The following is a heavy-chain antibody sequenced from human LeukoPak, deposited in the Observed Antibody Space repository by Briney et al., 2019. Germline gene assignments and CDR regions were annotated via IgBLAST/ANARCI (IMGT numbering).Heavy chain of an antibody. Sequence: PSQTLSLTCTVSGGSISSGGYYWSWIRQHPRKVLEWIGYIYYSGSTYYNPSLKSRVTISVDTSKNQFSLKLSSVTAADTAVYYCARSPPQVGIYYYYGMDVWGQGTTVTVSS. D-gene: IGHD1-14*01. CDR1: GGSISSGGYY. CDR3: ARSPPQVGIYYYYGMDV. CDR2: IYYSGST. V-gene: IGHV4-31*03. J-gene: IGHJ6*02.